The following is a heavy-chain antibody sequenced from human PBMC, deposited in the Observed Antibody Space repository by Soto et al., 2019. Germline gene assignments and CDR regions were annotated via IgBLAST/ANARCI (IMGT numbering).Heavy chain of an antibody. J-gene: IGHJ6*02. CDR2: ISYDGSNK. D-gene: IGHD2-21*01. CDR3: AKDERLVVETHYYGMDV. CDR1: GFTFSSYG. V-gene: IGHV3-30*18. Sequence: QVQLVESGGGVVQPGRSLRLSCAASGFTFSSYGMHWVRQAPGKGLEWVAVISYDGSNKYYADSVKGRFTISRDNSKNTLYLQMNSLRAEDTAVYYCAKDERLVVETHYYGMDVWGQGTTVTVSS.